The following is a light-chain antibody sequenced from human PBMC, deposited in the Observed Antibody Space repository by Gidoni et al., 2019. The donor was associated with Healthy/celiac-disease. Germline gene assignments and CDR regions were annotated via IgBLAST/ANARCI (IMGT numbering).Light chain of an antibody. CDR2: EVS. CDR1: SSDVGGYNY. J-gene: IGLJ1*01. CDR3: SSYTSSSTPV. Sequence: QSALTQPASVSGSPGQSITISCTGTSSDVGGYNYVSWYQQHPGKAPKRMINEVSNRPSGVSNRFPGSKSGNTASLTISGLQAEDEADYYCSSYTSSSTPVFGTGTKVTVL. V-gene: IGLV2-14*01.